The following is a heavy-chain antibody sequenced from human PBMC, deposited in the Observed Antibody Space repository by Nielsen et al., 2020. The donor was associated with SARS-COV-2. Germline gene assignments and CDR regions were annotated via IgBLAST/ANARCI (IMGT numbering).Heavy chain of an antibody. Sequence: SVKVSCKASGGTFSSYAISWVRQAPGQGLEWTGGIIPIFGTVNYAQKFQGRVTITADESTSTAYMELSSLRSEDTAVYYCARSSVTMIGGYYYGMDVWGQGTTVTVSS. CDR3: ARSSVTMIGGYYYGMDV. V-gene: IGHV1-69*13. CDR2: IIPIFGTV. CDR1: GGTFSSYA. J-gene: IGHJ6*02. D-gene: IGHD3-22*01.